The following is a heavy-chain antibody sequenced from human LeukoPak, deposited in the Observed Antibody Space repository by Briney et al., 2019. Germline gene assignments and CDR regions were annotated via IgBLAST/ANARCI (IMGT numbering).Heavy chain of an antibody. CDR3: ARLGPGYSTGWSRYFFDY. V-gene: IGHV4-39*01. CDR2: IYYSGGT. J-gene: IGHJ4*02. CDR1: GGSISSDTYY. Sequence: SETLSLTCTVSGGSISSDTYYWGWIRQPPGKGLEWIGSIYYSGGTYYSSSLKSRVTIFVDTSKNQFSLKLSSVTAADTAVYFCARLGPGYSTGWSRYFFDYWGQGTLVTVSS. D-gene: IGHD6-19*01.